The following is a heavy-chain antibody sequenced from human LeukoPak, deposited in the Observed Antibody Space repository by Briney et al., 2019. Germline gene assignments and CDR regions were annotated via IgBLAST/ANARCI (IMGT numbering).Heavy chain of an antibody. V-gene: IGHV1-18*01. D-gene: IGHD3-10*01. CDR2: ISAYNGNT. CDR1: GYTFTSYG. J-gene: IGHJ4*02. Sequence: GASVKVSCKASGYTFTSYGISWVRQAPGQGLEWMGWISAYNGNTNYAQKLQGRVTMTTDTSTSTAYMELRSLRSDDTAVYYCARERVPITMVRGDLDYWGQGTLVTVSS. CDR3: ARERVPITMVRGDLDY.